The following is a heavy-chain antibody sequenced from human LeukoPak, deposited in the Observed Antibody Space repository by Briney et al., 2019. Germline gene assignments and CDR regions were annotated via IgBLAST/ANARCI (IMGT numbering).Heavy chain of an antibody. CDR3: ARLYGNYQNYFDY. Sequence: SETLSLTCTVSGGSISSITYYWGWIRQPPWKGLEWVGHMYYRGNTFYNPSLKSRVTISVDTSKNQFSLKLRSVTAADTAVYYCARLYGNYQNYFDYWGQGTLVTVSS. J-gene: IGHJ4*02. V-gene: IGHV4-39*07. CDR1: GGSISSITYY. D-gene: IGHD1-7*01. CDR2: MYYRGNT.